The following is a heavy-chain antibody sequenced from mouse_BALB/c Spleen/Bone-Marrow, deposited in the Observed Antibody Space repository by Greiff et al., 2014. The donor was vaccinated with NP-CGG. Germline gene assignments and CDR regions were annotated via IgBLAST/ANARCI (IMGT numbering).Heavy chain of an antibody. V-gene: IGHV1-82*01. J-gene: IGHJ2*01. Sequence: QVQLQQSGPELVKPGASVKISCKASGYAFSSSWMNWVKQRPGQGLGWIGRIYPGDGDTNYNGKFKGKATLTADKSSSTAYMQLSSLTSVDSAVYFCARGGLGLDYWGQGTTLTVSS. CDR1: GYAFSSSW. CDR3: ARGGLGLDY. D-gene: IGHD3-3*01. CDR2: IYPGDGDT.